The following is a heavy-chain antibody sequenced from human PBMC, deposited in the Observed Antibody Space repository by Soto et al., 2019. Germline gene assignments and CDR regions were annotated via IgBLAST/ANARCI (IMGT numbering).Heavy chain of an antibody. D-gene: IGHD2-2*01. CDR1: GFTFSSYW. J-gene: IGHJ6*02. CDR2: IKQDGSEK. V-gene: IGHV3-7*05. Sequence: HPGGSLRLSCAASGFTFSSYWMSWVRQAPGKGLEWVANIKQDGSEKYYVDSVKGRFTISRDNAKNSLYLQMNSLRAEDTAVYYCASFQGRHQLPYYYGMDVWGQGTTVTVSS. CDR3: ASFQGRHQLPYYYGMDV.